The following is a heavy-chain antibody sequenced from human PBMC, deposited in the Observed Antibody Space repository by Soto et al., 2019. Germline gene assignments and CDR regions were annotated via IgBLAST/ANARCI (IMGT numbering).Heavy chain of an antibody. CDR2: ISGSGGST. CDR3: AKDGRLGELSPRGGADY. Sequence: GGSLRLSCAASGFTFSSYAMSWVRQSPGKGLEWVSAISGSGGSTYYADSVKGRFTISRDNSKNTLYLQMNSLRAEDTAVYYCAKDGRLGELSPRGGADYWGQGTLVTVSS. CDR1: GFTFSSYA. V-gene: IGHV3-23*01. J-gene: IGHJ4*02. D-gene: IGHD3-16*02.